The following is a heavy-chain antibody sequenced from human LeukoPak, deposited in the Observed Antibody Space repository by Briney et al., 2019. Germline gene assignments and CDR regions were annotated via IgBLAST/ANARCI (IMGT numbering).Heavy chain of an antibody. CDR3: ARTSGDAFDI. CDR2: IYYSGST. CDR1: GGSISSYY. V-gene: IGHV4-59*01. Sequence: SETLSLTCTDSGGSISSYYWSWIRQPPGKGLEWIGYIYYSGSTNYNPSLKSRVTISVDTSKNQFSLKLSSVTAADTAVYYCARTSGDAFDIWGQGTMVTVSS. J-gene: IGHJ3*02.